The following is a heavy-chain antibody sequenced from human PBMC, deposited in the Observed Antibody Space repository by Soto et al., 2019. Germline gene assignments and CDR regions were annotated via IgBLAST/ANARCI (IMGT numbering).Heavy chain of an antibody. CDR1: GYTFTSYP. V-gene: IGHV1-3*01. Sequence: PSVKVSCKASGYTFTSYPIHWVRQAPGQRLEWMGWINAGNGNTRYSQNLQGRVIITANTSASTAYMELSSLRSEDTAVYYCTRGYSSGWYPDYWGQGTLVTVSS. J-gene: IGHJ4*02. CDR2: INAGNGNT. D-gene: IGHD6-19*01. CDR3: TRGYSSGWYPDY.